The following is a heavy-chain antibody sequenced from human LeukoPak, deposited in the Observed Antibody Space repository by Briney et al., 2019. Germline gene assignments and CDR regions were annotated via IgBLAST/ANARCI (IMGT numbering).Heavy chain of an antibody. CDR1: GFTFTTYA. V-gene: IGHV3-23*01. Sequence: PGGSLRLSCVASGFTFTTYAMSWVRQAPGKGLEWVSPISGSTGKTYYADSVKGRFTISRDNSQNTLYLQMNSLRAEDSAVYYCAKDLYYDSSGQPTYYYYGMDVWGQGTTGTVSS. D-gene: IGHD3-22*01. CDR2: ISGSTGKT. J-gene: IGHJ6*02. CDR3: AKDLYYDSSGQPTYYYYGMDV.